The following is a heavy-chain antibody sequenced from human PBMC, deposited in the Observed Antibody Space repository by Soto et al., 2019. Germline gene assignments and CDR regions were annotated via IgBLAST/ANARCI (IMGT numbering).Heavy chain of an antibody. D-gene: IGHD4-17*01. Sequence: GASVKVSCKASGGTFSSYTISWVRQAPGKGLEWMGGFDPEDGETIYAQKFQGRVTMTEDTSTDTAYMELSSLRSEDTAVYYCATFRLYGDYNHLYYYYMDVWGKGTTVTVSS. J-gene: IGHJ6*03. CDR2: FDPEDGET. CDR3: ATFRLYGDYNHLYYYYMDV. CDR1: GGTFSSYT. V-gene: IGHV1-24*01.